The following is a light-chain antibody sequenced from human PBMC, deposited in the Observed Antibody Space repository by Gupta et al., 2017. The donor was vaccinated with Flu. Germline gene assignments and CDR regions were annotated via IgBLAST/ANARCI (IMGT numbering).Light chain of an antibody. CDR1: SSNIGNNS. CDR2: DND. CDR3: GAWKSGLNNSWV. J-gene: IGLJ3*02. V-gene: IGLV1-51*01. Sequence: QSMLTQPPSLSATPVQKITIPCSGSSSNIGNNSVSWHQQLPGTAPNLLLYDNDRRRSATAARCSCSRSGTSATLGITGVQTGDEAPYYCGAWKSGLNNSWVFGEGTMVTVL.